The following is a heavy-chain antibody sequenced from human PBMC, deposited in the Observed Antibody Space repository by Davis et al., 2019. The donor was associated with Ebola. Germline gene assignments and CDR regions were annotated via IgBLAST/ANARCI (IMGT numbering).Heavy chain of an antibody. Sequence: PGGSLRLSCTDSVITFSSYAMTWVRQAPGKGLEWVSAISGSGGSTYYADSVKGRFTISRDNSNKTLYLQMNSLRAEETAVYYCAKSGLSFGVVKYHYGMDVWGKGTTVTVSS. J-gene: IGHJ6*04. V-gene: IGHV3-23*01. CDR3: AKSGLSFGVVKYHYGMDV. D-gene: IGHD3-3*01. CDR2: ISGSGGST. CDR1: VITFSSYA.